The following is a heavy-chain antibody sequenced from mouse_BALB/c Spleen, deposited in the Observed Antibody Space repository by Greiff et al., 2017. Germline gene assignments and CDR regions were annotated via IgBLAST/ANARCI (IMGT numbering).Heavy chain of an antibody. V-gene: IGHV1S81*02. D-gene: IGHD2-10*01. CDR3: ARTYYGNSDWFAY. Sequence: QVQLQQPGAELVKPGASVKLSCKASGYTFTSYWMHWVKQRPGQGLEWIGEINPSNGRTNYNEKFKSTATLTVDKSSSTAYMQLSSLTSEDSAVYYCARTYYGNSDWFAYWGQGTLVTVSA. CDR1: GYTFTSYW. J-gene: IGHJ3*01. CDR2: INPSNGRT.